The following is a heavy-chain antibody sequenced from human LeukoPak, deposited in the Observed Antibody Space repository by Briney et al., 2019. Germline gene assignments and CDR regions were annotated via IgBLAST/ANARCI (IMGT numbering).Heavy chain of an antibody. CDR2: INDVSGS. CDR3: ASVGRIPPYYYAMDV. CDR1: GFTFSTYW. Sequence: GGSLRLSCAASGFTFSTYWMHWVRQVPGKGLLWVSRINDVSGSTYADSVKGRFTISRDNAKNMLYLQMNSLRAEDTAVYYCASVGRIPPYYYAMDVWGQGTTVTVSS. V-gene: IGHV3-74*01. D-gene: IGHD1-14*01. J-gene: IGHJ6*02.